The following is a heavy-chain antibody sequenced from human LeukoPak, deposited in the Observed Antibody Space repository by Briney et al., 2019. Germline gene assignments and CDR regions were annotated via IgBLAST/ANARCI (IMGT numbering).Heavy chain of an antibody. Sequence: GKSLKISCKGSGYSFTSYWIGWVRQMPGKGLEWMGIIYPGDSDTTYSPSFQGQVTISADKSISTAYLQWSSLKASDSAMYYCGRIPAAGSLKGSFDIWGQGTMVTVSS. D-gene: IGHD6-13*01. J-gene: IGHJ3*02. CDR2: IYPGDSDT. CDR3: GRIPAAGSLKGSFDI. V-gene: IGHV5-51*01. CDR1: GYSFTSYW.